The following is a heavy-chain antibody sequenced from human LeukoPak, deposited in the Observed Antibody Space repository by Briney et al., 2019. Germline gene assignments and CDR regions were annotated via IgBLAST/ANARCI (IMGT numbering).Heavy chain of an antibody. V-gene: IGHV3-30-3*01. D-gene: IGHD1-14*01. CDR3: ARDSGPTGAFDI. Sequence: GSLRLSCAASGFPFSSYAMHWVRQAPGKGLEWVAVISYDGSNKYYADSVKGRFTISRDNSKNTLYLQMNSLRAEDTAVYYCARDSGPTGAFDIWGQGTMVTVSS. J-gene: IGHJ3*02. CDR1: GFPFSSYA. CDR2: ISYDGSNK.